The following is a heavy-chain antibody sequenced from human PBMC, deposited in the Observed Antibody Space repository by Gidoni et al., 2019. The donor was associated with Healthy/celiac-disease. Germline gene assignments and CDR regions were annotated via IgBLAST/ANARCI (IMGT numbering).Heavy chain of an antibody. D-gene: IGHD6-19*01. CDR2: ISAYNGNT. V-gene: IGHV1-18*01. CDR3: AMENRIAVAGDFDY. Sequence: QVQLVQSGTAVMTPGAYVKVSCKASGYTDTSYGISWVRQAPGQGLELMGWISAYNGNTNYALKLQGRVTMTTDTSTSTAYLVLRSLRSDDTAVYYCAMENRIAVAGDFDYWGQGTLVTVSS. CDR1: GYTDTSYG. J-gene: IGHJ4*02.